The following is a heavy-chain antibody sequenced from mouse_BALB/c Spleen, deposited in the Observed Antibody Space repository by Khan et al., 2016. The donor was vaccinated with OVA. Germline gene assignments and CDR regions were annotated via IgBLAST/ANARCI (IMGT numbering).Heavy chain of an antibody. CDR3: TRGYYGDPFAY. Sequence: EVELVESGGGLVKPGGSLKLSCAASGFTFSDYYMYWVRQTPEKRLEWVATISDGTNYIYYLANVKGRFTISRDNAKNNLYLQRSSLKSEDTAMYYCTRGYYGDPFAYWGHGTLVTVSA. J-gene: IGHJ3*01. D-gene: IGHD2-13*01. CDR2: ISDGTNYI. CDR1: GFTFSDYY. V-gene: IGHV5-4*02.